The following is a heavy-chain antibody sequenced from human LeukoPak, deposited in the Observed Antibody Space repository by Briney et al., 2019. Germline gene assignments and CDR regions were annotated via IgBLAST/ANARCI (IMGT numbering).Heavy chain of an antibody. CDR3: ARLMTRVTSEY. J-gene: IGHJ4*02. D-gene: IGHD4-17*01. Sequence: PSETLSLTCTVSGGSINRSYYYWGWIRQPPGKGLEWIGSIYYSGNTYYNPSLKSRVTISVDTSKNQFSLKLSSVTAADTAVYYCARLMTRVTSEYWGQGNLVTVSS. CDR2: IYYSGNT. V-gene: IGHV4-39*01. CDR1: GGSINRSYYY.